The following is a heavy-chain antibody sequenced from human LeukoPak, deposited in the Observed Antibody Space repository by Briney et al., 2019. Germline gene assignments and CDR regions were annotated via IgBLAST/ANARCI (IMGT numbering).Heavy chain of an antibody. D-gene: IGHD3-22*01. J-gene: IGHJ4*02. CDR1: GYTFTGYY. V-gene: IGHV1-2*02. CDR2: INPNSGGT. Sequence: GASVKVSCKASGYTFTGYYMHWVRQAPGQGLEWMGWINPNSGGTNYAQKFQGRVTMTRDTSISTAYMELSRLRSDDTAVYYCARGAVYDSSGYYYRGPFDYWGQGTLVTVSS. CDR3: ARGAVYDSSGYYYRGPFDY.